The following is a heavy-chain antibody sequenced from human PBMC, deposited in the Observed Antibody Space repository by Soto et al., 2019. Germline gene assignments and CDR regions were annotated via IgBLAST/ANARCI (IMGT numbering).Heavy chain of an antibody. Sequence: QVQLQQWGAGLLKPSETLSLTCAVYGGSFSGYQWSWIRQTPGKGLEWIGEINDSGNINYNPSLKSRVTISVDTAKKQISLKLSSVTAADTAVYYCARGLILWFGELSRRGGYYYDMDVWGKGTTVTVSS. CDR2: INDSGNI. V-gene: IGHV4-34*01. J-gene: IGHJ6*03. CDR1: GGSFSGYQ. CDR3: ARGLILWFGELSRRGGYYYDMDV. D-gene: IGHD3-10*01.